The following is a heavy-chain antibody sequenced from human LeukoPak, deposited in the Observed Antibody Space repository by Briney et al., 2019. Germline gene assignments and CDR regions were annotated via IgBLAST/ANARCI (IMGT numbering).Heavy chain of an antibody. CDR1: GGSIARSHYY. Sequence: SETLSLTCAVSGGSIARSHYYWSWIRQPPGKGLEWIGSSDDSGRTYYNPSLKGRVTISVDTSKNQFSLKLSSVTAADTAVYYCASTFYYGEDYWGQGTLVTVSS. CDR2: SDDSGRT. D-gene: IGHD1-26*01. CDR3: ASTFYYGEDY. J-gene: IGHJ4*02. V-gene: IGHV4-39*01.